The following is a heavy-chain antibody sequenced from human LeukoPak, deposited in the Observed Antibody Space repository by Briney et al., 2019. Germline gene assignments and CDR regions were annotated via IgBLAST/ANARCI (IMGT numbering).Heavy chain of an antibody. Sequence: SETLSLTCAVYGGSFSGYYWSWIRQPPGKGLEWIGEINHSGSTNYNPSLKSRVTISVDTSKNQFPLKLSSVTAADTAVYYCASASDSSGNYYYYGMDVWGQGTTVTVSS. CDR1: GGSFSGYY. D-gene: IGHD3-22*01. J-gene: IGHJ6*02. CDR3: ASASDSSGNYYYYGMDV. CDR2: INHSGST. V-gene: IGHV4-34*01.